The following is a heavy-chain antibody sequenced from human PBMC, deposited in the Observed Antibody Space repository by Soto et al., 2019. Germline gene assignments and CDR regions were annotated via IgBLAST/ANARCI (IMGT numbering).Heavy chain of an antibody. V-gene: IGHV4-59*01. J-gene: IGHJ6*02. CDR1: GGSISSYY. CDR3: ARDHRSDSYYYGMDV. Sequence: ETLSLTCTVSGGSISSYYWSWIRQPPGKGLEWIGYIYYSGSTNYNPSLKSRVTISVDTSKNQFSLKLSSVTAADTAVYYCARDHRSDSYYYGMDVWGQGTTVTVSS. CDR2: IYYSGST.